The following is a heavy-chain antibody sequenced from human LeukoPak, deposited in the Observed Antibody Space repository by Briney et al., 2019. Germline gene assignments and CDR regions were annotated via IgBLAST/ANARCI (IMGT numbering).Heavy chain of an antibody. D-gene: IGHD2-8*01. V-gene: IGHV1-2*02. CDR3: ARGRVIGVYPSKSGFDY. Sequence: ASVKVSCKASGYTFNGHYVHWVRQAPGQGLEWMGWINPNSGGTNYAQKLQGRVTMTTDTSTSTAYMELRSLRSDDTAVYYCARGRVIGVYPSKSGFDYWGQGTLVTVSS. J-gene: IGHJ4*02. CDR1: GYTFNGHY. CDR2: INPNSGGT.